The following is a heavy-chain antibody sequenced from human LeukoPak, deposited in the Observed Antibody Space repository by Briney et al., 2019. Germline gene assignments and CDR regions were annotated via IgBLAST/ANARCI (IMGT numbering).Heavy chain of an antibody. D-gene: IGHD3-22*01. J-gene: IGHJ2*01. CDR3: ARYYYDSSGAWRYYDL. CDR1: GGSISTYY. V-gene: IGHV4-59*01. CDR2: IYYTGST. Sequence: SETLPLTCTLSGGSISTYYWTWIRQPPGKGLEWIGYIYYTGSTNYNPSLKSRVTISVDTSKNQFPLKLSSVTAADTAVYYCARYYYDSSGAWRYYDLWGRGTLVTVPS.